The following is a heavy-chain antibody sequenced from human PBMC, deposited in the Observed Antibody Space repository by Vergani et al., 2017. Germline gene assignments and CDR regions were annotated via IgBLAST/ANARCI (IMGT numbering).Heavy chain of an antibody. J-gene: IGHJ4*02. Sequence: QVQVLQSGAEVKKSGASVKVSCKTSGYTFSNYYMHWLRQAPGQGLEWMGIINPSGGHTNYAQKFQGRVTMTRDTSTSTVYMELSSLGSEDTAIYYCARGDYGILTGYRYWGQGTLVTVSA. V-gene: IGHV1-46*03. CDR2: INPSGGHT. CDR1: GYTFSNYY. D-gene: IGHD3-9*01. CDR3: ARGDYGILTGYRY.